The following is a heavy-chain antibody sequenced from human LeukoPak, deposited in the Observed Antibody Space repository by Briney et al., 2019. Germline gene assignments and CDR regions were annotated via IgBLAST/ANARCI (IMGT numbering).Heavy chain of an antibody. J-gene: IGHJ6*03. D-gene: IGHD6-19*01. CDR3: ARVRGSSGWPYYYYYYMDV. CDR2: INHSGST. CDR1: GGSFSGYY. Sequence: PSETLSLTCAVYGGSFSGYYWSWIRQPPGKGLEWIGEINHSGSTNYNPSLKSRVTISVDTSKNQFSLKLSSVTAADTAVYYCARVRGSSGWPYYYYYYMDVWGKGTTVTISS. V-gene: IGHV4-34*01.